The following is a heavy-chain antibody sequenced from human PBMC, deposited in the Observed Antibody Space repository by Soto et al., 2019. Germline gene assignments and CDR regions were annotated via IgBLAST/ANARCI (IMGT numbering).Heavy chain of an antibody. CDR3: ARHDRGYNGMDV. V-gene: IGHV3-23*01. D-gene: IGHD1-1*01. Sequence: PGGSLRLSCAASGFTFSSYVMSWVRQAPGRGLEWVSATSASGGSTYYANSVKGRFTISRDNSKNTLYLQMDSLRAEDTAVYYCARHDRGYNGMDVWGQGTTVTVSS. J-gene: IGHJ6*02. CDR2: TSASGGST. CDR1: GFTFSSYV.